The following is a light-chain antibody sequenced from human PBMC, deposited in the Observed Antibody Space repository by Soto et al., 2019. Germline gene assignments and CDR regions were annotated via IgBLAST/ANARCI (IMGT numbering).Light chain of an antibody. Sequence: QSALTQPASVSGSPGQSITISCTGTNSDVGSYNLVSWYQQHPGEAPKLMIYGGTKRPSGVSNRFSGSKSGNTASLTISGLQAEDEADYYCCSYAGITTYYVFGTGTKLTVL. CDR2: GGT. CDR1: NSDVGSYNL. CDR3: CSYAGITTYYV. J-gene: IGLJ1*01. V-gene: IGLV2-23*01.